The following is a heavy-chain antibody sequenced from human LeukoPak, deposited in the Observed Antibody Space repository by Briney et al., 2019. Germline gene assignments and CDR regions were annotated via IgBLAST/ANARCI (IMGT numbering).Heavy chain of an antibody. V-gene: IGHV4-34*01. CDR1: GGSFSGYY. CDR2: INHSGST. Sequence: PSETLSLTCAGYGGSFSGYYWSWIRQPPGKGLEWIGEINHSGSTNYNPSLKSRVTISVDTSKNQFSLKLSSVTAADTAVYYCARRYDSSGYHLTLYYYYYGMDVWGQGTTVTVS. J-gene: IGHJ6*02. CDR3: ARRYDSSGYHLTLYYYYYGMDV. D-gene: IGHD3-22*01.